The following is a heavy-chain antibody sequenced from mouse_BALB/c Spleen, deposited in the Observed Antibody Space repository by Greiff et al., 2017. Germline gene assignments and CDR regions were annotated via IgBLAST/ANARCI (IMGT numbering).Heavy chain of an antibody. CDR2: IWSGGST. J-gene: IGHJ4*01. Sequence: QVQLQQSGPGLVQPSQSLSITCTVSGFSLTSYGVHWVRQSPGKGLEWLGVIWSGGSTDYNAAFISRLSISKDNSKSQVFFKMNSLQANDTAIYYCASPITPMDYWGQGTSVTVSS. CDR3: ASPITPMDY. D-gene: IGHD1-2*01. CDR1: GFSLTSYG. V-gene: IGHV2-2*02.